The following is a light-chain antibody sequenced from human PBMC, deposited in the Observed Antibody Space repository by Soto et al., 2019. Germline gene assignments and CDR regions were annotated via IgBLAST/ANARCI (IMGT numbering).Light chain of an antibody. V-gene: IGKV3-20*01. CDR1: HTVNSNY. Sequence: PGERATLSCRASHTVNSNYLGWYQQKPGQAPRLLMDGASSRATGIPDRFSGSGSGTDFTLTISRLEPEDFAVYYCKQRGDSLIFGGGTGVE. J-gene: IGKJ4*01. CDR3: KQRGDSLI. CDR2: GAS.